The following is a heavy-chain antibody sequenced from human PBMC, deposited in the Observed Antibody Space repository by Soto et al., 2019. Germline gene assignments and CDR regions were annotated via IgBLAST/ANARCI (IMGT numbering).Heavy chain of an antibody. CDR3: SRESWLSNSSGNWFDP. CDR1: GFTFSSYG. D-gene: IGHD3-22*01. Sequence: QVQLVESGGGVVQPGRSLRLSCAASGFTFSSYGMHWVRQAPGKGLEWVAVIWYDGSNKYYADSVKGRFTISRDNSKNTLYLQMNSLRAEDTAVYYCSRESWLSNSSGNWFDPWGQGTLVTVSS. J-gene: IGHJ5*02. CDR2: IWYDGSNK. V-gene: IGHV3-33*01.